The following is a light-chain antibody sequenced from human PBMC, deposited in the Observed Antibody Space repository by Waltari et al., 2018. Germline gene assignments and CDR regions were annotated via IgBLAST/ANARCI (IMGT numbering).Light chain of an antibody. CDR3: QQSYSTLSFT. V-gene: IGKV1-39*01. CDR2: AAS. Sequence: DIQMTQSPSSLSASVGDRVTITCRASQSISSYLNWYQQKPGKAPKRLIYAASSLQSGVPSRFSGSGSGTDFTLTISSLQPEDFATYYCQQSYSTLSFTFGPGTKVDIK. J-gene: IGKJ3*01. CDR1: QSISSY.